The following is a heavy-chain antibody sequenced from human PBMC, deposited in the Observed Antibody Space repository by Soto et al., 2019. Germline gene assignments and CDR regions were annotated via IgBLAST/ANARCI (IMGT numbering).Heavy chain of an antibody. D-gene: IGHD2-15*01. J-gene: IGHJ4*02. CDR1: SGSISSGGYY. V-gene: IGHV4-31*11. CDR2: IYYSGST. Sequence: SETLCLTCAVSSGSISSGGYYWSWIRQHPGKGLEWIGYIYYSGSTYYNPSLKSRITISVDTSKNQFSLKLSSVTAADTALYYCARTPDHWGQGTLVTVSS. CDR3: ARTPDH.